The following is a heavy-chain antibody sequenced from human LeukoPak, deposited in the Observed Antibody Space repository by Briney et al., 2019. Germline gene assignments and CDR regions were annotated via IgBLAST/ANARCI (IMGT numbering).Heavy chain of an antibody. CDR2: ISSSSYI. CDR3: ARDPKGSGSYWYFDL. D-gene: IGHD1-26*01. V-gene: IGHV3-21*01. J-gene: IGHJ2*01. CDR1: GFTFSSYR. Sequence: PGGSLRLSCAASGFTFSSYRMNWVRQAPGKGLEWVSSISSSSYIYYADSVKGRFTISGDNVKNSLYLQMNSLRAEDTAVYYCARDPKGSGSYWYFDLWGRGTLVTVSS.